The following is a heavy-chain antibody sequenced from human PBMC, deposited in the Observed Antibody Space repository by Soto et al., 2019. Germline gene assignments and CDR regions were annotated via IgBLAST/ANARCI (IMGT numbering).Heavy chain of an antibody. CDR2: IIPIFGTA. V-gene: IGHV1-69*01. CDR3: ARLAMVRGKDYYYYGMDV. J-gene: IGHJ6*02. D-gene: IGHD3-10*01. Sequence: QVQLVQSGAEVKKPGSSVKVSCKASGGTFSSYAISWVRQAPGQGLEWMGGIIPIFGTANYAQKFQGRVTITADESTSTAYMELSSLRSEDTAVYYCARLAMVRGKDYYYYGMDVWGQGTTVTVSS. CDR1: GGTFSSYA.